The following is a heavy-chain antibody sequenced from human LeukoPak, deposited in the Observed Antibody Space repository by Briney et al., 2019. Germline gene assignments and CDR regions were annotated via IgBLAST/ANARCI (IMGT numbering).Heavy chain of an antibody. J-gene: IGHJ6*02. Sequence: ASVKVSCKASGYTFTSYAMHWVRQAPGQRLEWMGWMNAGNGNTKYSQKFQGRVTITRDTSASTAYMELSSLRSEDTAVYYCARDQFSRAYGSGSYKGYYYGMDVWGQGTTVTVSS. CDR1: GYTFTSYA. CDR2: MNAGNGNT. CDR3: ARDQFSRAYGSGSYKGYYYGMDV. D-gene: IGHD3-10*01. V-gene: IGHV1-3*01.